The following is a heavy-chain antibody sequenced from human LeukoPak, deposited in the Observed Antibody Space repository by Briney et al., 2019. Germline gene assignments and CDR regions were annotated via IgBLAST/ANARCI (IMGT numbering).Heavy chain of an antibody. D-gene: IGHD4-11*01. Sequence: GGSLRLSCAASGFTFSSYSMNWVRQAPGKGLEWVSSISSSSSYIYYADSVKGRFTISRDNAKNSLYLQMNSLRAEDTAVYYCARAHYSNYVSGVAFDYWGQGTLVTVSS. CDR1: GFTFSSYS. V-gene: IGHV3-21*01. CDR3: ARAHYSNYVSGVAFDY. J-gene: IGHJ4*02. CDR2: ISSSSSYI.